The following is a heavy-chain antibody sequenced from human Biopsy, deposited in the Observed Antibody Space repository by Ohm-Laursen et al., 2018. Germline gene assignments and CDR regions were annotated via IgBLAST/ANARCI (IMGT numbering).Heavy chain of an antibody. CDR3: AREGAFGDTDAYYGLDV. CDR2: MNPNSGNT. CDR1: GYWFSRYA. V-gene: IGHV1-8*01. J-gene: IGHJ6*02. D-gene: IGHD3-16*01. Sequence: ASVKVSCKASGYWFSRYAISWVRQAPGQGLEWMGWMNPNSGNTGFAQKFQGRITMTRSTSITTAYMELTNLRSEDTAVYYCAREGAFGDTDAYYGLDVWGLGATVTVSS.